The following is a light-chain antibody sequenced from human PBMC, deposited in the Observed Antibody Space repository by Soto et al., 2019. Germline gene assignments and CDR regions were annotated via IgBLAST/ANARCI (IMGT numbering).Light chain of an antibody. CDR3: QQYGSSLSIT. V-gene: IGKV3-20*01. Sequence: SPGTLSLSSGERATLSCRASQSVSSSYLAWYQQKPGQAPRLLIYGASSRATGIPDRFSGSGSGTDFTLTISRLEPEDFAVYYCQQYGSSLSITFGQGTRLEIK. CDR2: GAS. CDR1: QSVSSSY. J-gene: IGKJ5*01.